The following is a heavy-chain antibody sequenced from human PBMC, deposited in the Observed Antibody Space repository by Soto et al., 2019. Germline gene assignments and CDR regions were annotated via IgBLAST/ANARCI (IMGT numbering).Heavy chain of an antibody. V-gene: IGHV1-18*04. CDR2: ISAYNGNT. CDR3: ARDQPTYNWNHPPHDYCYYGMDV. D-gene: IGHD1-20*01. J-gene: IGHJ6*02. Sequence: ASVKVSCKASGYTFTSYGISWVRQAPGQGLEWMGWISAYNGNTNYAQKPQGRDTMTTDTSTSTAYMELRSLRSDDTAVYYCARDQPTYNWNHPPHDYCYYGMDVWGQGTTVTVSS. CDR1: GYTFTSYG.